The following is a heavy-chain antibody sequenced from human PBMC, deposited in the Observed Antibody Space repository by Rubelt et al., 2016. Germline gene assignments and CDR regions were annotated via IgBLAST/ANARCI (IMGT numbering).Heavy chain of an antibody. CDR2: ISYDGSKN. D-gene: IGHD2-15*01. CDR3: AGGRAPHLVCSGGSGPYGY. CDR1: GFTFSTYW. J-gene: IGHJ4*02. V-gene: IGHV3-30*09. Sequence: VQLVESGGGLVQPGGSLRLSCAASGFTFSTYWMSWVRQAPGKGLEWVAVISYDGSKNYYADSVKGRFAISRDNSKNTLVLQMNSRRAEVTAVYYCAGGRAPHLVCSGGSGPYGYWGQGTLVTVSS.